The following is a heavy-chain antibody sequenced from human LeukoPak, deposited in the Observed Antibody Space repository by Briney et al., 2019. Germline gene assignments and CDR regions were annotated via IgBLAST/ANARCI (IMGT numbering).Heavy chain of an antibody. CDR2: IYTSGST. D-gene: IGHD3-3*01. Sequence: ASETLSLTCTVSGGSISSYYWSWIRQPPGKGLEWIGYIYTSGSTNYNPSLKSRVTISVDTSKNQFSLKLSSVTAADAAVYYCARRYYDFWSGFIDPWGQGTLVTVSS. CDR1: GGSISSYY. CDR3: ARRYYDFWSGFIDP. V-gene: IGHV4-4*09. J-gene: IGHJ5*02.